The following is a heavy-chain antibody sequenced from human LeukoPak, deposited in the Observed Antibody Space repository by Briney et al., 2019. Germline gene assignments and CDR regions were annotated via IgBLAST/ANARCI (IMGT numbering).Heavy chain of an antibody. CDR2: INPSGGST. J-gene: IGHJ4*02. D-gene: IGHD1-26*01. CDR1: GYTFTSYY. V-gene: IGHV1-46*01. Sequence: ASVKVSCKASGYTFTSYYMHWVRQAPGQGLERMGIINPSGGSTSYAQKFQGRVTMTRDTSTSTVYMELSSLRSEDTAVYYCARSWESVGATDYWGQGTLVTVSS. CDR3: ARSWESVGATDY.